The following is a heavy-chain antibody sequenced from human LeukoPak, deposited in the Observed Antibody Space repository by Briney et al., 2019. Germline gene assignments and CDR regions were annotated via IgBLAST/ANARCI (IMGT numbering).Heavy chain of an antibody. J-gene: IGHJ4*02. Sequence: PSETLSLTCTVSGGSISSYYWSWIRQPPGKGLEWIGYIYYSGSINYNPSLKSRVTISVDTSKNQFSLKLRSVAAADTAVYYCARYSGSYSGFDYWGQGTLVTVSS. CDR3: ARYSGSYSGFDY. V-gene: IGHV4-59*08. CDR1: GGSISSYY. CDR2: IYYSGSI. D-gene: IGHD1-26*01.